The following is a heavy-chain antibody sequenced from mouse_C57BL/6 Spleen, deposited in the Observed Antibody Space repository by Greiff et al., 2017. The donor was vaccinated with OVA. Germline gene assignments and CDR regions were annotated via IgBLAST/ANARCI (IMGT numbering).Heavy chain of an antibody. Sequence: VQLQQPGAELVKPGASVKISCKASGYTFTSYTIHWMKQRPVQGLEWIGNIDPSDGDTNYNQKFKGKATLTADKSSSTAYMQLSSLTSGDSAVYFCARKDVDYFDYWGQGTTLTVSS. CDR1: GYTFTSYT. J-gene: IGHJ2*01. V-gene: IGHV1-78*01. CDR3: ARKDVDYFDY. CDR2: IDPSDGDT.